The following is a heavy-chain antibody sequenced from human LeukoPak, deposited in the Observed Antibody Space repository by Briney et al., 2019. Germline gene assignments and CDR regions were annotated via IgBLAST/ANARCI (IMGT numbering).Heavy chain of an antibody. V-gene: IGHV3-23*01. CDR1: GFTVGSNY. CDR3: DGADF. J-gene: IGHJ4*02. CDR2: ISDSGGGT. Sequence: GGSLRLSCAASGFTVGSNYMSWVRQAPGKGLEWVSTISDSGGGTYYADSVKGRFTISGDNSKNTLYLQMNSLRADDTAVYYCDGADFWGQGTLVTVSS.